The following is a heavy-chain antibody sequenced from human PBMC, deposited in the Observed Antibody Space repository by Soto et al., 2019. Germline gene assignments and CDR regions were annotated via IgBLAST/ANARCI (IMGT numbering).Heavy chain of an antibody. J-gene: IGHJ6*02. V-gene: IGHV3-30*18. Sequence: GGSLRLSCAASGFTFSSYGMHWVRQAPGKGLEWVAVISYDGSNKYYADSVRGRFTISRDNSKNTLYLQMNSLRAEDTAVYYCAKAEGFWSGRDYYYYGMDVWGQGTTVTVSS. CDR3: AKAEGFWSGRDYYYYGMDV. CDR1: GFTFSSYG. D-gene: IGHD3-3*01. CDR2: ISYDGSNK.